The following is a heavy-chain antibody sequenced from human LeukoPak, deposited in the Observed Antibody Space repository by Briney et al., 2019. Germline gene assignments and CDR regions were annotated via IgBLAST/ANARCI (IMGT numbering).Heavy chain of an antibody. CDR1: GFTVSTNY. Sequence: GGSLRLSCAASGFTVSTNYMTWVRQAPGKGLEWVSVIYSDGFTYYADSVKGRFTISRDISKNTLDLQMNSLRAEDTAVYYCARRYFGMDVWGQGTTVTVSS. V-gene: IGHV3-66*04. J-gene: IGHJ6*02. CDR2: IYSDGFT. CDR3: ARRYFGMDV.